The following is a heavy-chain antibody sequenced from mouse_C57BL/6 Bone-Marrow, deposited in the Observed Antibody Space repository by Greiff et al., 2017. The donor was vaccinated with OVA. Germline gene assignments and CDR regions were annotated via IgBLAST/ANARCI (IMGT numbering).Heavy chain of an antibody. J-gene: IGHJ4*01. CDR2: ISSGSSTI. CDR3: ARVPSPYAMDY. V-gene: IGHV5-17*01. D-gene: IGHD5-1*01. Sequence: EVQLVESGGGLVKPGGSLKLSCAASGFTFSDYGMHWVRQAPEKGLEWVAYISSGSSTIYYADTVKGRFTISRDNAKNTLFLQKASLRSEDTAMDYCARVPSPYAMDYWGQGTSVTVSS. CDR1: GFTFSDYG.